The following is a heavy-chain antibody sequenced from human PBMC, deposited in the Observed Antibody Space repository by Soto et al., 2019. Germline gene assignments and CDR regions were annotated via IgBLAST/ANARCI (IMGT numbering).Heavy chain of an antibody. CDR1: GFSLTTSGVG. V-gene: IGHV2-5*02. J-gene: IGHJ4*02. CDR3: AHRVLRTVFGLVTTTAIYFDY. Sequence: QITLNESGPTQVKPRQTLTLTCTFSGFSLTTSGVGVSWIRRSPGKAPEWLALIYWDDDKRYSPSLKSRLTITKDTSKNQVVLTIADLNPADTATYYCAHRVLRTVFGLVTTTAIYFDYWGQGTPVAVSS. D-gene: IGHD3-3*01. CDR2: IYWDDDK.